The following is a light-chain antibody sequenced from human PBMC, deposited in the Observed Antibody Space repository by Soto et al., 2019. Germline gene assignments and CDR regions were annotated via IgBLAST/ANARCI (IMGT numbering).Light chain of an antibody. CDR1: PPVSSSF. V-gene: IGKV3-20*01. Sequence: EIVLPQSHGTLSLSPGEWCTLSGRASPPVSSSFLAWYQQTPGQANRLLIYAASSRATGIPDRFSGSGSGTDFTLTISRLEPEEFAVYYCQKYGSSPWTFGKGNKVDIK. CDR2: AAS. J-gene: IGKJ1*01. CDR3: QKYGSSPWT.